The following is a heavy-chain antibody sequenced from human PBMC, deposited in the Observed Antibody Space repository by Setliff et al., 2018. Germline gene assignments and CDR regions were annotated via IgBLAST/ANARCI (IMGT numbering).Heavy chain of an antibody. J-gene: IGHJ4*02. V-gene: IGHV3-7*01. D-gene: IGHD6-19*01. CDR1: GFTFSSYW. CDR3: ARYSSGWFFDY. CDR2: IKEDGNEK. Sequence: GGSLRLSCGASGFTFSSYWMTWVRQAPGKGLEWVATIKEDGNEKHYVDSVKGRFTISRDNAKNSLYLQMNSLRAEDTAAYYCARYSSGWFFDYWGQGTPVTV.